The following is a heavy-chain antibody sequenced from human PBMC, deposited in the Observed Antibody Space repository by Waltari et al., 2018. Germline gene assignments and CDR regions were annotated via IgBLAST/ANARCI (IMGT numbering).Heavy chain of an antibody. V-gene: IGHV4-39*07. CDR1: GGSISSSSYY. Sequence: QLQLQESGPGLVKPSETLSLTCTVSGGSISSSSYYWGWIRQPPGKGLEWIGSIYYSGSTYYNPSLKSRVTISVDTSKNQFSLKLSSVTAADTAVYYCARPHDSSGYWVDYWGQGTLVTVSS. J-gene: IGHJ4*02. CDR2: IYYSGST. D-gene: IGHD3-22*01. CDR3: ARPHDSSGYWVDY.